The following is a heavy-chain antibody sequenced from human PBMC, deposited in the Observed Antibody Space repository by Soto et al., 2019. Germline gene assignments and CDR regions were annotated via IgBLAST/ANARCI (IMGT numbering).Heavy chain of an antibody. CDR1: GGSFSGYD. Sequence: SETLSLTCAVYGGSFSGYDWSWIRQPPGKGLEWIGEINHSGSTNYNPSLKSRVTISVDTSKNQFSLKLSSVTAADTAVYYCARGQGGGYDYYYYYGMDVWGHGTTVTFSS. CDR3: ARGQGGGYDYYYYYGMDV. CDR2: INHSGST. V-gene: IGHV4-34*01. J-gene: IGHJ6*02. D-gene: IGHD5-12*01.